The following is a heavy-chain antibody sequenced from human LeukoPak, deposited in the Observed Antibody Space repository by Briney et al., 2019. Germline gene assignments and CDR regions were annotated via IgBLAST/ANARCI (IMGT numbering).Heavy chain of an antibody. CDR3: ARDSSVLRICYYGMDV. CDR2: IWYDGSNK. CDR1: GFTFSSYG. J-gene: IGHJ6*04. D-gene: IGHD2/OR15-2a*01. Sequence: GGSLRLSCAASGFTFSSYGMHWVRQAPGKGLEWVAVIWYDGSNKYYADSVKGRFTISRDNSKNTLYLQMNSLRAEDTAVYYCARDSSVLRICYYGMDVWGKGTTVTVSS. V-gene: IGHV3-33*01.